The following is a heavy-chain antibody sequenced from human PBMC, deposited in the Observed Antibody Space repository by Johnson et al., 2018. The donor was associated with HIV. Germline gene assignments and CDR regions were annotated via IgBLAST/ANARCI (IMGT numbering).Heavy chain of an antibody. CDR1: GFTFSSYG. CDR2: IRYDGSEK. D-gene: IGHD1-26*01. J-gene: IGHJ3*02. V-gene: IGHV3-30*02. CDR3: ARVSLGRHAFDI. Sequence: QVQLLESGGGVVQPGGSLRLSCAASGFTFSSYGMHWVRQAPGKGLEWVAFIRYDGSEKYYVDSVKGRFTISRDNAKNSLYLQMNSLRAEDTAVYYCARVSLGRHAFDIWGQGTMVTVSS.